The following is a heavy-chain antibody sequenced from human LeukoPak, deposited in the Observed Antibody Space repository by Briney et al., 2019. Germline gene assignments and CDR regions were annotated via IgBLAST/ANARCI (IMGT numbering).Heavy chain of an antibody. V-gene: IGHV4-59*01. CDR1: DDSISDYY. J-gene: IGHJ4*02. Sequence: PSETLSLTCTVSDDSISDYYRGWIRQPPGKGLEWIGYFHNSGTSTYNPSLKSRVTISADTSKNQFSLKLNSLTTADTAVYYCTRGTGWLIDYWGQGILVTVSS. CDR3: TRGTGWLIDY. CDR2: FHNSGTS. D-gene: IGHD3-16*01.